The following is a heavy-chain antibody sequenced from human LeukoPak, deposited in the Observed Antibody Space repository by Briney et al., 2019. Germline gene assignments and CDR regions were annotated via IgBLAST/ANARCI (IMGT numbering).Heavy chain of an antibody. V-gene: IGHV6-1*01. Sequence: SQTLSLTCAVSGDSVSSNSAAWNWIRQSPSRGLEWLGSTYYTSKWYNDFAVSVKSRITINPDTSKNQFSLQLNSVTPEDTAVYYCARGWQYSSGWFTFDPWGQGTLVTVSS. J-gene: IGHJ5*02. D-gene: IGHD6-19*01. CDR2: TYYTSKWYN. CDR1: GDSVSSNSAA. CDR3: ARGWQYSSGWFTFDP.